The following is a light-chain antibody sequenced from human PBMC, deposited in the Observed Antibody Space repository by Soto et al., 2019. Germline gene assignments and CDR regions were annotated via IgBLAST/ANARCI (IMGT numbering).Light chain of an antibody. Sequence: QSALTQPASVSGSPGQSITISCTGTSSDIGDYNYVSWFQQHPGRAPKLLIFEVTNRPSGVSNRFSGSKSGYTASLTISGLQTEDEADYYCTSYTSTKTYVFGTATTVTVL. J-gene: IGLJ1*01. CDR2: EVT. CDR1: SSDIGDYNY. CDR3: TSYTSTKTYV. V-gene: IGLV2-14*01.